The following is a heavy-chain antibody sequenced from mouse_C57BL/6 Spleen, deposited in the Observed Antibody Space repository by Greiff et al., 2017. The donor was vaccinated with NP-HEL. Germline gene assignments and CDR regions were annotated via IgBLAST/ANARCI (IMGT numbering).Heavy chain of an antibody. Sequence: EVQLQESGAELVKPGASVKLSCTASGFNIKDYYMHWVKQRTEQGLEWIGRIDREDGETKYAPKFQGKATLTADTSSNTAYLQLSSLTSEDTAVYYCARASDGYYEAWFAYWGQGTLGTVSA. CDR3: ARASDGYYEAWFAY. CDR1: GFNIKDYY. J-gene: IGHJ3*01. V-gene: IGHV14-2*01. D-gene: IGHD2-3*01. CDR2: IDREDGET.